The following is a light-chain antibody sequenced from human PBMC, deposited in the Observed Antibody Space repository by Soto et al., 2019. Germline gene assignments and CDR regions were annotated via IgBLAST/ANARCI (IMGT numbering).Light chain of an antibody. J-gene: IGKJ1*01. CDR1: QSVGNL. Sequence: DIQMTQSPSTLSASVGQRVTISCRANQSVGNLLAWYQQRPGRAPKLLIYDASSLESGVPSRFRGSVSGSEFTLTLTSLQPDDFATYYCQQYNTYSWTFGQGTKVEIK. CDR3: QQYNTYSWT. V-gene: IGKV1-5*01. CDR2: DAS.